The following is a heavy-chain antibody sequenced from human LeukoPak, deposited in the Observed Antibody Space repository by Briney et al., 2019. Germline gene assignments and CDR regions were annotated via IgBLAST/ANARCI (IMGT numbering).Heavy chain of an antibody. CDR3: ATDRCSSTSCPENWFDP. D-gene: IGHD2-2*01. CDR2: VDPEDGET. J-gene: IGHJ5*02. Sequence: ASVKASCKVSGYTFTDYYMHWVQQAPGKGLEWMGLVDPEDGETIYAEKFQGRVTITADTSTDTAYMELSSLRSEDTAVYYCATDRCSSTSCPENWFDPWGQGTLVTVSS. CDR1: GYTFTDYY. V-gene: IGHV1-69-2*01.